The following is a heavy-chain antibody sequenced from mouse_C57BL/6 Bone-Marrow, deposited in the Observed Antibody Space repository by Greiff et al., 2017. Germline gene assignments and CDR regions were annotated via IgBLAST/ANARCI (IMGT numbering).Heavy chain of an antibody. D-gene: IGHD2-3*01. CDR2: IYPGDGDT. J-gene: IGHJ1*03. Sequence: VQLQQSGPELVKPGASVKISCKASGYAFSSSWMNWVKQRPGKGLEWIGRIYPGDGDTNYNGKFKGKATLTADKSSSTAYMQLSSLTSEDSAVYFCARSGGYDGYYVRYFDVWGTGTTVTVSS. CDR3: ARSGGYDGYYVRYFDV. CDR1: GYAFSSSW. V-gene: IGHV1-82*01.